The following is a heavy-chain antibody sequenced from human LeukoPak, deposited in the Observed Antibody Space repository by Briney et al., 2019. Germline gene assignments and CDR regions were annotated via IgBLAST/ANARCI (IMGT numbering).Heavy chain of an antibody. Sequence: SETLSLTCTVSGGSIRSSYYYWGWIRQPPGKGLEWIGSIYDSGSTYYNPSLKSRVTISIDTSKNQFSLKLSSVTAADTAVYYCARGGSSSSAWFDPWGQGTLVTVSS. D-gene: IGHD6-6*01. CDR3: ARGGSSSSAWFDP. J-gene: IGHJ5*02. CDR1: GGSIRSSYYY. V-gene: IGHV4-39*07. CDR2: IYDSGST.